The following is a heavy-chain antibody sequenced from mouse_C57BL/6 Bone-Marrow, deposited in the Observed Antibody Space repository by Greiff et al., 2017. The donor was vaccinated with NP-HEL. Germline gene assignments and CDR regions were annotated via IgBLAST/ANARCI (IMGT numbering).Heavy chain of an antibody. CDR3: ARRLRYFDV. D-gene: IGHD2-1*01. CDR2: ISNGGGST. Sequence: EVKLVESGGGLVQPGGSLKLSCAASGFTFSDYYMYWVRQTPEKRLEWVAYISNGGGSTYYPDTVKGRFTISRDNAKNTLYLQMGRLKSEDTAMYYCARRLRYFDVWGTGTTVTVSS. CDR1: GFTFSDYY. J-gene: IGHJ1*03. V-gene: IGHV5-12*01.